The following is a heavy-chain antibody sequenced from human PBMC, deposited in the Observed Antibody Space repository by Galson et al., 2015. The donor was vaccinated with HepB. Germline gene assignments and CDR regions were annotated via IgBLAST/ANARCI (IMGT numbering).Heavy chain of an antibody. Sequence: QSGAEVKKPGESLKISCKGSGYSFTSYWIGWVRQMPGKGLEWMGIIYPGDSDTRYSPSFQGQVTISADKSISTAYLQWSSLKASDTAMYYCARQVDCSSTSCYLGNWFDPWGQGTLVTVSS. D-gene: IGHD2-2*01. J-gene: IGHJ5*02. CDR2: IYPGDSDT. CDR3: ARQVDCSSTSCYLGNWFDP. V-gene: IGHV5-51*01. CDR1: GYSFTSYW.